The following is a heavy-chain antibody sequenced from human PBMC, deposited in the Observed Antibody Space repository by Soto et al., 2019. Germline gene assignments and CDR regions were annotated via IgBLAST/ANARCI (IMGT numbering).Heavy chain of an antibody. J-gene: IGHJ4*02. CDR1: GGSISSYY. Sequence: SETLSLTCTVSGGSISSYYWSWIRQPPGKGLEWIGYIYYSGSTNYNPSLKSRVTISVDTSKNQFSLKLSSVTAADTAVYYCVRDFDYWGQGTLVTVS. CDR2: IYYSGST. CDR3: VRDFDY. V-gene: IGHV4-59*01.